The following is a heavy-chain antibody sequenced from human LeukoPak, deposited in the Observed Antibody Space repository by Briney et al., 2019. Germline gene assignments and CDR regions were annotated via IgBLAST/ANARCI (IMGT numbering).Heavy chain of an antibody. CDR1: GFTFSSRDW. CDR3: ARGGRYYYEP. CDR2: IKQDGSEK. D-gene: IGHD3-22*01. J-gene: IGHJ5*02. Sequence: GGSLRLSCVASGFTFSSRDWMTWVRQAPGKGLEWVANIKQDGSEKYYVDSVKGRFTISRDNAKNSLYLQMNSLRAEDTAVYYCARGGRYYYEPWGQGTLVTVSS. V-gene: IGHV3-7*01.